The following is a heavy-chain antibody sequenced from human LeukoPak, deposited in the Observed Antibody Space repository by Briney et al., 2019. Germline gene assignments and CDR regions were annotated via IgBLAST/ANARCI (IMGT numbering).Heavy chain of an antibody. J-gene: IGHJ4*02. CDR2: IYYSGST. D-gene: IGHD3-3*01. Sequence: SETLSLTCTVSGGSISSSSYYWGWIRQPPGKGLEWIGSIYYSGSTYYNPSLKSRVTISVDTSKNQFSLKLSSVTAADTAVYYCARVGYDFWSGYYTRPAIFDYWGQGTLVTVSS. CDR1: GGSISSSSYY. V-gene: IGHV4-39*01. CDR3: ARVGYDFWSGYYTRPAIFDY.